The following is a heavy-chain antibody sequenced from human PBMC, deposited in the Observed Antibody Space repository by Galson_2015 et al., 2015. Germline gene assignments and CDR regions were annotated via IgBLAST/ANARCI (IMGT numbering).Heavy chain of an antibody. D-gene: IGHD4-17*01. J-gene: IGHJ2*01. V-gene: IGHV4-59*09. CDR2: IYYSGST. Sequence: IGYIYYSGSTSYNPSLKSRITISVDTSKNQFSLKLSSVTAADTAVYYCARGIDYGDPRGWYFDLWGRGTLVTVSS. CDR3: ARGIDYGDPRGWYFDL.